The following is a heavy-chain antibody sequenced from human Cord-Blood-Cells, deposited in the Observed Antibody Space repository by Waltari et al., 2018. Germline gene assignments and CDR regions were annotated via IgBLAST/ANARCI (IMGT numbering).Heavy chain of an antibody. V-gene: IGHV4-34*01. CDR1: GGSFSGYY. J-gene: IGHJ3*02. CDR3: ARGCSGGSCYSAFDI. CDR2: INHRGST. Sequence: QVQLQQWGAGLLKPSETLSLTCAVYGGSFSGYYWSWSRQPPGKGLEGIGEINHRGSTNYDPSLKSRVTISVDTSKNQLSLKLSSVTAADTAVYYCARGCSGGSCYSAFDIWGQGTMVTVSS. D-gene: IGHD2-15*01.